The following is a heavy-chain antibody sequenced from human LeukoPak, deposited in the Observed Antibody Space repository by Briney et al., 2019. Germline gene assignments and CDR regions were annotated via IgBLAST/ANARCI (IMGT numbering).Heavy chain of an antibody. V-gene: IGHV3-48*02. J-gene: IGHJ4*02. CDR3: ARSFDF. CDR1: GFTFSSHD. Sequence: GGSLRLSCAASGFTFSSHDMNWVRQAPGKGLEWVSYISTSSSSIYYADSVKGRFTISRGNAKNSLYLQMNSLRDEDTAVYYCARSFDFWGQGTLVTVSS. CDR2: ISTSSSSI.